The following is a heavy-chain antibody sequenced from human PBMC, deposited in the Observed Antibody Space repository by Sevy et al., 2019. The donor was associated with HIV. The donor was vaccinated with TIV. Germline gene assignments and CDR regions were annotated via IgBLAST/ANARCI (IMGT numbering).Heavy chain of an antibody. J-gene: IGHJ4*02. Sequence: ASVKVSCKVSGYTFSTYRITWGRQAPGRGLEWMGWISPHNDDTNYARKLQGKVSMTTDTSTTTAYMELRGLTSDDTALYYCARAFCSGGRCYSLAYWGQGTLVTVSS. CDR1: GYTFSTYR. V-gene: IGHV1-18*01. CDR2: ISPHNDDT. CDR3: ARAFCSGGRCYSLAY. D-gene: IGHD2-15*01.